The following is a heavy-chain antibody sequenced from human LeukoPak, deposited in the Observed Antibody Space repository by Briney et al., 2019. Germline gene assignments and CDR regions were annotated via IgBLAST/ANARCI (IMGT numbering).Heavy chain of an antibody. D-gene: IGHD6-6*01. CDR1: GYTFTGYY. CDR2: INPNSGDT. J-gene: IGHJ4*02. V-gene: IGHV1-2*02. CDR3: ARVYSSSLDY. Sequence: GESLKISCKASGYTFTGYYLHWVRQAPGQGLEWMGWINPNSGDTNYAQKFQGRVTMTRDTSISTAYMELSRLRSDDTAVYYCARVYSSSLDYWGQGTLVTVSS.